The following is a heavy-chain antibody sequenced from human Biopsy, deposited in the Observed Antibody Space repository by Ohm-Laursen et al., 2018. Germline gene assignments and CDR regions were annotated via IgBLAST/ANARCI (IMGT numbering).Heavy chain of an antibody. V-gene: IGHV4-59*01. CDR3: ARATNSTGWPYYYFYGMDV. CDR1: GGSISSDY. CDR2: IYYSGST. Sequence: SETLSLTCTVSGGSISSDYWSWIRQTPGKGLEWIGYIYYSGSTNYNPSLKSRVTISVDTSKNQFSLRLNSVIAADTAVYYCARATNSTGWPYYYFYGMDVWGQGTTVTVSS. J-gene: IGHJ6*02. D-gene: IGHD2/OR15-2a*01.